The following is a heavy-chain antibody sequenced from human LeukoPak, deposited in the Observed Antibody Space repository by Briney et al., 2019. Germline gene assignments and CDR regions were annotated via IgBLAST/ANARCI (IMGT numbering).Heavy chain of an antibody. CDR1: GGSISGYY. Sequence: PSETLSLTCIVSGGSISGYYWSWIRQPPGKGLQWIGYIYTTGSTNYNPSFKSRVTISVDTSKNQFSLELSSVIAADTAVYYCARHRFTSSSSYFDYWGHGTLVTVSS. CDR2: IYTTGST. D-gene: IGHD6-6*01. V-gene: IGHV4-4*09. J-gene: IGHJ4*01. CDR3: ARHRFTSSSSYFDY.